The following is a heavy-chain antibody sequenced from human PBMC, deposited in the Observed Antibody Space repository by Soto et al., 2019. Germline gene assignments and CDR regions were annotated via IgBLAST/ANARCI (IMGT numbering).Heavy chain of an antibody. D-gene: IGHD3-3*01. CDR1: GFSLTTRGVG. V-gene: IGHV2-5*02. CDR3: AHRVLRAVFGLVTTTAIYFDF. J-gene: IGHJ4*02. CDR2: IYWDDDK. Sequence: QITLNESGPTVVKPTETLTLTCTFAGFSLTTRGVGVGWVRQSPGKAPGWLAFIYWDDDKRYSTSLKSRLTITKDTSKNQVVLTMANVDPADTATYYCAHRVLRAVFGLVTTTAIYFDFWGQGTPVVVSS.